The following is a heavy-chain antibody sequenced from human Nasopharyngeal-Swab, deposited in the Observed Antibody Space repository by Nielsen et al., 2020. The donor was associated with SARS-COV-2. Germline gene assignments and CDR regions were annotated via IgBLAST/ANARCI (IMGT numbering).Heavy chain of an antibody. CDR3: ANTPIITMIVVVIEHWYFDL. CDR1: GYSISSGYY. Sequence: SETLSLICTVSGYSISSGYYWGWIRQPPGKGLEWIGSIYYSGSTYYNPSLKSRVTISVDTSKNQFSLKLSSVTAADTAVYYCANTPIITMIVVVIEHWYFDLWGRGTLVTVSS. CDR2: IYYSGST. V-gene: IGHV4-38-2*02. J-gene: IGHJ2*01. D-gene: IGHD3-22*01.